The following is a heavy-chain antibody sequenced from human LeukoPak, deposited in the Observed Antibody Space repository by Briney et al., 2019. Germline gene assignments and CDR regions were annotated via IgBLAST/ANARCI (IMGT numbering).Heavy chain of an antibody. V-gene: IGHV3-23*01. Sequence: SGGSQSLPCAASRYTFSSNYITWLRHSTQKALEWVSAISGSSGSIYYADSVRGRFTISRENPKNTLYLQMNSMRAEAAAVYYCARNLWDGSGSYYNYWGQGTLVTVSS. CDR2: ISGSSGSI. CDR1: RYTFSSNY. CDR3: ARNLWDGSGSYYNY. D-gene: IGHD3-10*01. J-gene: IGHJ4*02.